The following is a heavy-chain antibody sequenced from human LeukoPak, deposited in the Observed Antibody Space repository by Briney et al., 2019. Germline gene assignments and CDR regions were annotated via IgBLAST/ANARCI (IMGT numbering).Heavy chain of an antibody. CDR3: AKGDDYGANTRLPKYNWFDP. CDR1: GFTFSSYA. J-gene: IGHJ5*02. V-gene: IGHV3-30*02. CDR2: IRYDGNNK. D-gene: IGHD4-23*01. Sequence: GGSLRLSCAASGFTFSSYAMHWVRQAAGKGLEWVAFIRYDGNNKNYADSAKGRFTISRDSSKDTLYLQMNSLRAEDTAVYYCAKGDDYGANTRLPKYNWFDPWGQGTLVTVSS.